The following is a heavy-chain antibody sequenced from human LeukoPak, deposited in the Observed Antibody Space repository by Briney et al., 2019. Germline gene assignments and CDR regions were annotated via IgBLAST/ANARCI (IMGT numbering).Heavy chain of an antibody. CDR1: GGSLCSISYY. CDR2: VYYSGST. CDR3: ARRLRGFDS. D-gene: IGHD5-12*01. J-gene: IGHJ5*01. Sequence: KPSETLSLTCTVSGGSLCSISYYWGWIRHPPRKGLEWIGSVYYSGSTYYNPSLKSRVTISVDTSKNQFSLKLSSVTAADTALYYCARRLRGFDSWGQGTLVTVSS. V-gene: IGHV4-39*01.